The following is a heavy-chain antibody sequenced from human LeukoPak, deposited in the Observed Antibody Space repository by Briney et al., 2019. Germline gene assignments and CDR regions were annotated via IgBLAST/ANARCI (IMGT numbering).Heavy chain of an antibody. D-gene: IGHD6-13*01. J-gene: IGHJ5*02. V-gene: IGHV6-1*01. CDR2: TYYRSKWYN. CDR1: GDSVSSNSAA. Sequence: PSQTLSLTCAISGDSVSSNSAAWNWIRQSPSRGLEWLGRTYYRSKWYNDYAVSVKSRITINPDTSRNQFSLQLNSVTPEDTAVHYCARDSGSWYSNWFDPWGQGTLVTVSS. CDR3: ARDSGSWYSNWFDP.